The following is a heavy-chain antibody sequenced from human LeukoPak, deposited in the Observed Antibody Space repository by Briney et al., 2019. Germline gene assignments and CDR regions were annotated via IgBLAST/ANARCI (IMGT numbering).Heavy chain of an antibody. J-gene: IGHJ4*02. V-gene: IGHV3-74*01. CDR3: ARRDPFDY. Sequence: GGSLRLSCAASGFTFSDYWIHWVRQAPGKGLVWVSRINTDGSITNYADSVKGRFSISRDNAKNTLYLQMSSLRAEDTAVYYCARRDPFDYWGQGTMVTVSS. CDR2: INTDGSIT. CDR1: GFTFSDYW.